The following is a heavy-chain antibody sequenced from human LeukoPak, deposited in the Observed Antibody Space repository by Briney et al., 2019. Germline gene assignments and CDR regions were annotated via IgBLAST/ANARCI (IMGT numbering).Heavy chain of an antibody. CDR2: IWYDGSNK. CDR3: AKDRTYYGSGSLYYFDY. Sequence: GRSLRLSCAASGFTFSSYGMHWVRQAPGKGLEWVAVIWYDGSNKYYADSVKGRFTISRDNSKNTLYPQMNSLRAEDTAVYYCAKDRTYYGSGSLYYFDYWGQGTLVTVSS. V-gene: IGHV3-33*06. CDR1: GFTFSSYG. J-gene: IGHJ4*02. D-gene: IGHD3-10*01.